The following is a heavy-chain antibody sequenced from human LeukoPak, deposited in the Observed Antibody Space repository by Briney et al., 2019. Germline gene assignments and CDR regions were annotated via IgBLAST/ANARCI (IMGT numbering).Heavy chain of an antibody. D-gene: IGHD6-19*01. Sequence: SETLSLTCTVSGGSISSYYWSWIRQPPRKGLEWIGYIYYSGSTNYNPSLKSRVTISVDTSKNQFSLKLSSVTAADTAVYYCARVTVAGEADYWGQGTLVTVSS. CDR1: GGSISSYY. CDR2: IYYSGST. CDR3: ARVTVAGEADY. J-gene: IGHJ4*02. V-gene: IGHV4-59*01.